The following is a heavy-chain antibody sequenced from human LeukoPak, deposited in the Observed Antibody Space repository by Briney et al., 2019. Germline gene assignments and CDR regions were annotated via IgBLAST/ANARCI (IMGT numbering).Heavy chain of an antibody. CDR2: ISGSGGST. J-gene: IGHJ4*02. D-gene: IGHD1-26*01. CDR3: AKVRVGATLYFDY. Sequence: GGSLRLSCAASGFTFSSYAMSWVRQAPGKGLEWVSVISGSGGSTYYADSVKGRFTISRDNSKNTLYLQMNSLRAEDTAVYYCAKVRVGATLYFDYWGQGTLVTVSS. V-gene: IGHV3-23*01. CDR1: GFTFSSYA.